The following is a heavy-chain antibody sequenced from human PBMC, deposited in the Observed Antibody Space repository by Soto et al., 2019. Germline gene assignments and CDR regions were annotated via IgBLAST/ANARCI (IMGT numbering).Heavy chain of an antibody. Sequence: QVQLVQSGAEVKKPGSSAKVSCKASGGTFSSYTISWVRQAPGQGLEWMGRIIPILGIANYAQKFQGRVTITADKSTSTAYMELSSLRSEDTAVYYCAREGADYGIDYWGQGTLVTVSS. V-gene: IGHV1-69*08. J-gene: IGHJ4*02. D-gene: IGHD3-10*01. CDR3: AREGADYGIDY. CDR2: IIPILGIA. CDR1: GGTFSSYT.